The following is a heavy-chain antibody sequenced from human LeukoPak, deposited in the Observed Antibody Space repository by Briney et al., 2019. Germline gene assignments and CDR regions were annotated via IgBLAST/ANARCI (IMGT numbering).Heavy chain of an antibody. V-gene: IGHV3-23*01. CDR2: ISDGGDTT. CDR1: GFTFSNNG. CDR3: ARGRGSGNYNWFDP. Sequence: GGSLRLSCAASGFTFSNNGMTWVRQAPGKGVEWVTGISDGGDTTYDAGSVKGRFTVSRDNSKNTMFLQMNGLRAEDTAVYYCARGRGSGNYNWFDPWGQGTLVTVSS. J-gene: IGHJ5*02. D-gene: IGHD3-10*01.